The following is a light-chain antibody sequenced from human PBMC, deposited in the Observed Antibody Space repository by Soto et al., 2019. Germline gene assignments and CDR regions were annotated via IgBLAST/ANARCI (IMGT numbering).Light chain of an antibody. V-gene: IGKV2-29*03. Sequence: DIVMTQTPLSLSVSPGQPASISCKSSRSLLHTDGKTYLSWYLQKPGQPPQLLIYEVSLRFSGVPDRLTGSGSGTDFTLKISRVEAEDVGIYYCMQAKDLPLTFGGGTKVEI. CDR1: RSLLHTDGKTY. CDR2: EVS. J-gene: IGKJ4*01. CDR3: MQAKDLPLT.